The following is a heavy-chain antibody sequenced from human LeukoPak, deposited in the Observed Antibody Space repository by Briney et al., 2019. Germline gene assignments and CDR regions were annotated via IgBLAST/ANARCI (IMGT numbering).Heavy chain of an antibody. CDR3: TKDRTFDWLPNDY. CDR1: DFTFRSQA. Sequence: PGGSLRLSCAASDFTFRSQAMSRVRQAPGKGLEWVSSISNSGGTTFYANSVKGRFTISRDNSKNTLYLQMNSLRAEDTGIYYCTKDRTFDWLPNDYWGQGTLVTVSS. D-gene: IGHD3-9*01. CDR2: ISNSGGTT. J-gene: IGHJ4*02. V-gene: IGHV3-23*01.